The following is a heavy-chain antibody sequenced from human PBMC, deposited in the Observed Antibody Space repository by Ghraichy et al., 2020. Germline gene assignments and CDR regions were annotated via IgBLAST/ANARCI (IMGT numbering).Heavy chain of an antibody. V-gene: IGHV4-4*07. J-gene: IGHJ6*02. CDR2: IYTSGST. D-gene: IGHD4-11*01. CDR3: ARDLTTTTYYYYGMDV. CDR1: GGSISRYY. Sequence: SQTLSLTCSVSGGSISRYYWSWIRQPAGKGLEWIGRIYTSGSTSYNPSLKSRVTMSIDTSKNQFSLKLSSVTAADTAVYYCARDLTTTTYYYYGMDVWGQGTTVTVSS.